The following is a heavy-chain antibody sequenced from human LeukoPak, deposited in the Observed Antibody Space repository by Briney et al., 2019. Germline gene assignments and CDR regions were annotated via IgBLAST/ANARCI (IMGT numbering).Heavy chain of an antibody. Sequence: ASVKVSCKASGYSFTAYGIAWVRQAPGQGLEWMGWISSYNGKTNYAQKFQDRVTMTADTPTSTAYMEMRSLRSDDTAMYYCARGKSESYFVFDIWGLGTMVIVSS. J-gene: IGHJ3*02. V-gene: IGHV1-18*01. CDR2: ISSYNGKT. D-gene: IGHD1-26*01. CDR3: ARGKSESYFVFDI. CDR1: GYSFTAYG.